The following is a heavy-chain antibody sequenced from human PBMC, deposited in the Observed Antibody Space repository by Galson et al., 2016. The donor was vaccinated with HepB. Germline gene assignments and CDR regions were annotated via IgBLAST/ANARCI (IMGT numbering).Heavy chain of an antibody. CDR2: VFYSGLT. CDR1: GASFSGHY. CDR3: ARERGAPEWQLRVPYFDY. V-gene: IGHV4-34*11. D-gene: IGHD4-23*01. J-gene: IGHJ4*02. Sequence: SETLSLTCAVYGASFSGHYWNWVRQPPGKGLEWTGSVFYSGLTYYNPYLESRVTISLAESTYQFSLSLSSVTAADTAVYYCARERGAPEWQLRVPYFDYWGQGRLVTVSS.